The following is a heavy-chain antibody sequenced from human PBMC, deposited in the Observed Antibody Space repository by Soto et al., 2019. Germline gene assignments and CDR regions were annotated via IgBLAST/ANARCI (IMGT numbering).Heavy chain of an antibody. V-gene: IGHV1-18*01. CDR3: ARDTGNSFDY. CDR1: GYTFNTYF. J-gene: IGHJ4*02. Sequence: HVQLVQSGGELKKPGASVKVSCNTSGYTFNTYFITWVRQAPGQGLEWMGWISPNNGNTNYAEKFQGRVTMTADTITKTAYMELRNLRIDDTAVYYCARDTGNSFDYWGQGTPVTVSS. CDR2: ISPNNGNT.